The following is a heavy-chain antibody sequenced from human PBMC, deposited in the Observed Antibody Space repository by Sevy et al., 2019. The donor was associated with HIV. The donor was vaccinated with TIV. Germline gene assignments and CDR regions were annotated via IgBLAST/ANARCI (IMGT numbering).Heavy chain of an antibody. CDR2: FSFGCGKI. CDR1: GFTFSKYS. D-gene: IGHD2-8*01. V-gene: IGHV3-23*01. Sequence: GGSLRRSCAASGFTFSKYSMSWIRQTPGKGLEWVSTFSFGCGKINYADSVKGRFTISRDDSRNTFYLQMNSLRAEDTAIYYCAREGCTKPHDYWGQGTVVTVSS. J-gene: IGHJ4*02. CDR3: AREGCTKPHDY.